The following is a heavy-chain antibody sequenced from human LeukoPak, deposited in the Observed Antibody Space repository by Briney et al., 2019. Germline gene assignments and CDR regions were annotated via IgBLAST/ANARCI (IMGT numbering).Heavy chain of an antibody. V-gene: IGHV2-70*11. J-gene: IGHJ4*02. CDR2: IDWDDDK. CDR3: ARMSYYDSSGYPKFDY. CDR1: GFSLSTSGMC. D-gene: IGHD3-22*01. Sequence: SGPTLVNPTQTLTLTCTFSGFSLSTSGMCVSWIRQPPGKALEWLARIDWDDDKYYSTSLKTRLTISKDTSKNQVVLTMTNMDPVDTATYYCARMSYYDSSGYPKFDYWGQGTLVTVSS.